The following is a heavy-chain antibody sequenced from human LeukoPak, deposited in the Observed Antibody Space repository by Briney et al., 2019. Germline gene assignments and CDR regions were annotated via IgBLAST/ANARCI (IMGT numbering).Heavy chain of an antibody. Sequence: GGSLRLSCSASGFSFSSHAMHWVRQAPGKGLEYVSTISSNGGSTYYADSVKGRFTISRDNSKNTLYLQLSSLRAEDTAIYYCVNTVHYDTLNVPIDYWGQGTLVSVST. CDR3: VNTVHYDTLNVPIDY. CDR1: GFSFSSHA. J-gene: IGHJ4*02. V-gene: IGHV3-64D*06. CDR2: ISSNGGST. D-gene: IGHD3-9*01.